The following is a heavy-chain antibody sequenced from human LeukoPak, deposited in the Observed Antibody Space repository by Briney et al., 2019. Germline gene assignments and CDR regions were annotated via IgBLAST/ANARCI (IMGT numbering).Heavy chain of an antibody. CDR2: KRSHGESE. J-gene: IGHJ4*02. D-gene: IGHD5-24*01. Sequence: PGGSLRLSCAASGFTLSNYGMNWVRQAPGTGLEWVAFKRSHGESEEYVGSVKGRFTISRDNSKNTLYLQMNSLRAEDTAVYYCAKDRVRHGYPILPDYWGQGTLVTVSS. CDR3: AKDRVRHGYPILPDY. V-gene: IGHV3-30*02. CDR1: GFTLSNYG.